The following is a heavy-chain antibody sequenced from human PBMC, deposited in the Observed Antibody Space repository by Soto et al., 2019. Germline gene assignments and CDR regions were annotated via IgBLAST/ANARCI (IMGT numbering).Heavy chain of an antibody. V-gene: IGHV3-33*01. Sequence: QVQLVESGGGVVQPGMSLTLSCVVSGFTFRSCGMHWVRQAPGKGLEWVAVLWYDGRNKYYGDSVKGRFTISRDNFRSTLYLQMDSLRFDDSAVYYCVRDVGDLAEPKNDALNLWGRGTAVTVAS. CDR3: VRDVGDLAEPKNDALNL. CDR1: GFTFRSCG. J-gene: IGHJ3*01. CDR2: LWYDGRNK.